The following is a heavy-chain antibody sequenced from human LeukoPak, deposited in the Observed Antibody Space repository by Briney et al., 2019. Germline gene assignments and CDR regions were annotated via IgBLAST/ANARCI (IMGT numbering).Heavy chain of an antibody. J-gene: IGHJ6*03. D-gene: IGHD5-24*01. CDR3: AKGGHGYRVLPYYYYYMDV. Sequence: GRSLRLSCAASGFTFSSYGMHWVRQAPGEGLEWVAVIWYDGSNKYYADSVKGRFTISRDNSKNTLYLQMNSLRAEDTALYYSAKGGHGYRVLPYYYYYMDVWGKGTTVTVSS. V-gene: IGHV3-33*06. CDR2: IWYDGSNK. CDR1: GFTFSSYG.